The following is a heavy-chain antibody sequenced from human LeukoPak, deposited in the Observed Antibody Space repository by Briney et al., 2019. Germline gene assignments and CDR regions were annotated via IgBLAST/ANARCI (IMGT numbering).Heavy chain of an antibody. CDR1: GGSISSSSYF. CDR3: ASGQWLSSTYYYMDV. V-gene: IGHV4-39*07. Sequence: SETLSLTCTVSGGSISSSSYFWGWIRQPPGKGLEWIGSIYYSGSTYYNPSLKSRVTISVDTSKNQFSLKLSSVTAADTAVYYCASGQWLSSTYYYMDVWGKGTTVTISS. J-gene: IGHJ6*03. D-gene: IGHD6-19*01. CDR2: IYYSGST.